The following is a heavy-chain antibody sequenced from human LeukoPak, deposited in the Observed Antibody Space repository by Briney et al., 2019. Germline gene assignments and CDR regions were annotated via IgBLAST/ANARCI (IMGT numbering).Heavy chain of an antibody. CDR3: ARHAPMTTYDY. CDR1: GGSISSYY. V-gene: IGHV4-59*08. Sequence: SETLSLTCSVSGGSISSYYWSWIRQPPGKGLEWIGYIYSSGSTNYNPSLKSRATISVDTSKNQFSLKLSSVTAADTAVYYCARHAPMTTYDYWGQGTLVTVSS. D-gene: IGHD4-11*01. CDR2: IYSSGST. J-gene: IGHJ4*02.